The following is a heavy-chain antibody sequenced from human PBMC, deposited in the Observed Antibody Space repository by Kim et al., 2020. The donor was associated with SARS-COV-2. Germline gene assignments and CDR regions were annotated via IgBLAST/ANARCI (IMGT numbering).Heavy chain of an antibody. CDR1: GGSISSGGYY. CDR2: IYYSGST. V-gene: IGHV4-31*03. CDR3: AREAAAAGTTN. D-gene: IGHD6-13*01. Sequence: SETLSLTCTVSGGSISSGGYYWSWIRQQPGKGLEWMGYIYYSGSTYYNPSSRSRVIISVNTSKNLFSLMLSFVTAADTAVYYCAREAAAAGTTNWGQGTLLTVSS. J-gene: IGHJ4*02.